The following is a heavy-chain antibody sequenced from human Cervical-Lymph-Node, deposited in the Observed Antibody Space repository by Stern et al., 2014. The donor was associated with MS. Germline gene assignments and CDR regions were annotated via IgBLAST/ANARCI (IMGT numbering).Heavy chain of an antibody. D-gene: IGHD2-8*02. CDR1: GGTFRTHP. CDR3: ASSLVASGH. CDR2: IIPCLNTA. Sequence: QVQLVESGAEVKKPGSSVKVSCKASGGTFRTHPITWVRQAPGQGLEWMGGIIPCLNTANYAQKFQGRITITADKSTGTTYMEISSLRSDDTAVYYCASSLVASGHWGQGTLVIVS. V-gene: IGHV1-69*06. J-gene: IGHJ4*02.